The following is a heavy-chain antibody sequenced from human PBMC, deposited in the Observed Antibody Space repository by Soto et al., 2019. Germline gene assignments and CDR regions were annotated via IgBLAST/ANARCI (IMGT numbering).Heavy chain of an antibody. CDR1: GFTFSSYG. J-gene: IGHJ4*02. D-gene: IGHD2-2*01. V-gene: IGHV3-30*18. CDR3: AKDLEGVVVGPAAILDY. CDR2: ISYDGSNK. Sequence: RLSCAASGFTFSSYGMHWVRQAPGKGLEWVAVISYDGSNKYYADSVKGRFTISRDNSKNTLYLQMNSLRAEDTAVYYCAKDLEGVVVGPAAILDYWGQGTLVTVSS.